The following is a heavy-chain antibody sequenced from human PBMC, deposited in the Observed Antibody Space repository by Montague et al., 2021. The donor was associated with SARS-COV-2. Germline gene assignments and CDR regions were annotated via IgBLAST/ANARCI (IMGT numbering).Heavy chain of an antibody. CDR2: IYYSGST. J-gene: IGHJ3*02. Sequence: SETLSLTCTVSGGSISSYYWSWIRQPPGKGLEWLGYIYYSGSTNYNPSLKSRVTISVDTSKNQFSLKVRSVTAAGTAVYYCARETMTADAFDIWGQGTMVTVSS. V-gene: IGHV4-59*01. CDR3: ARETMTADAFDI. CDR1: GGSISSYY. D-gene: IGHD1-14*01.